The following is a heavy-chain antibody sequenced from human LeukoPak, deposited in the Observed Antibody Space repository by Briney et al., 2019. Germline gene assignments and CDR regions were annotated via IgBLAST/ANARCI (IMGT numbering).Heavy chain of an antibody. D-gene: IGHD3-9*01. J-gene: IGHJ5*02. V-gene: IGHV4-39*01. Sequence: PSETLSLTCTVSGGSISSSSYYWGWIRQPPGKGLEWIGSIYYSGSTYYNPSLKSRVTISVDTSKNQFSLKLSSVTAADTAVYYCARLLYYDILTGYPNWLDPWGQGTLVTVSS. CDR1: GGSISSSSYY. CDR3: ARLLYYDILTGYPNWLDP. CDR2: IYYSGST.